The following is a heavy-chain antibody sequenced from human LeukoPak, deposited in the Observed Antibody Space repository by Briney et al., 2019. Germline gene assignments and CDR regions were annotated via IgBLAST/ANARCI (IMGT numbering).Heavy chain of an antibody. J-gene: IGHJ3*02. D-gene: IGHD3-22*01. CDR1: GYTFASYY. CDR3: ARGYYYDSSGYYPGSFDI. V-gene: IGHV1-46*01. CDR2: INPSGGST. Sequence: GASVKVSCKASGYTFASYYMHWVRQAPGQGLEWMGIINPSGGSTSYAQKFQGRVTMTRDTSTSTVYMELSSLRSEDTAVYYCARGYYYDSSGYYPGSFDIWGQGTMVTVSS.